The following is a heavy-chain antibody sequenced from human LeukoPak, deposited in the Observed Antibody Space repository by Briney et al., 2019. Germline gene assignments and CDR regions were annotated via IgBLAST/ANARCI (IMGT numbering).Heavy chain of an antibody. J-gene: IGHJ4*02. CDR3: AKDYSISF. Sequence: GGSLRLSCAASGFTFSSCAMSWVRQAPGKGLEWVSTIIDSGNSFADSVEGRFTISRDNSRTTLYLQMNRLRAEDTAIYYCAKDYSISFWGQGTLVTVSS. V-gene: IGHV3-23*01. CDR1: GFTFSSCA. CDR2: IIDSGN. D-gene: IGHD3-3*02.